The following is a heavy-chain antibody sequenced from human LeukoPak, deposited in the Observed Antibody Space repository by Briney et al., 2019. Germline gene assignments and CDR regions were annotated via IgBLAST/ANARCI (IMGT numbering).Heavy chain of an antibody. CDR1: GFTFSSYS. Sequence: GGSLRLFCAASGFTFSSYSMNWVRQAPGKGLEWVSAISGSGGSTYYADSVKGRFTISRDNSKNTLFLQINSLRADDTAVYYCAKDVTIGYYYFDYWGQGTLVTVSS. D-gene: IGHD2-21*01. V-gene: IGHV3-23*01. J-gene: IGHJ4*02. CDR2: ISGSGGST. CDR3: AKDVTIGYYYFDY.